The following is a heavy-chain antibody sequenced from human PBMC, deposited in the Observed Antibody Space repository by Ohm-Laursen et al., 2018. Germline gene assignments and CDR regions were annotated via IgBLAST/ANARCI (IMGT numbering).Heavy chain of an antibody. V-gene: IGHV3-21*04. CDR1: GFTFSSYS. CDR2: ISSSSSYI. Sequence: SLRLSCAATGFTFSSYSMNWVRQAPGKGLEWVSSISSSSSYIYYADSVKGRFTISRDNAKNSLYLQMNSLRAEDTALYYCAKDTTSGSGSYHYYGMDVWGQGTTVTVSS. J-gene: IGHJ6*02. D-gene: IGHD3-10*01. CDR3: AKDTTSGSGSYHYYGMDV.